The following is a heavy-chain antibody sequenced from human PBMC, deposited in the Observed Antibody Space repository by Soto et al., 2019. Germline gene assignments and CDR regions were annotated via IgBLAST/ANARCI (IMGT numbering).Heavy chain of an antibody. V-gene: IGHV3-7*05. CDR3: ARVTIFGEGWFDP. CDR1: GFTFSSYW. Sequence: GGSLRLSCAASGFTFSSYWMSWVRQAPGKGLEWVANIKQDGSEKYYVDSVKGRFTISRDNAKNSLYLQMNSLRAEDTAVYYCARVTIFGEGWFDPWGQGTLVTVSS. J-gene: IGHJ5*02. D-gene: IGHD3-3*01. CDR2: IKQDGSEK.